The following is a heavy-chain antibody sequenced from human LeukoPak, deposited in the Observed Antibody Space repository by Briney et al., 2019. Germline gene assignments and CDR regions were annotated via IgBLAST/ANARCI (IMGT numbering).Heavy chain of an antibody. J-gene: IGHJ4*02. CDR1: GFTFDDYS. Sequence: PGGSLRLSCAASGFTFDDYSMHWVRQAPGKGLEWVSGISWNSGSIGYADSVKGRFTISRDNAKNSLYLQMNSLRAEDTALYYCAKDWHYDSSGYIDYWGQGTLVTVSS. CDR2: ISWNSGSI. D-gene: IGHD3-22*01. V-gene: IGHV3-9*01. CDR3: AKDWHYDSSGYIDY.